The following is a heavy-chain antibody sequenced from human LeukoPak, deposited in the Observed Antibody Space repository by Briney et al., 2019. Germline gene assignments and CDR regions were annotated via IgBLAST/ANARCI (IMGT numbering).Heavy chain of an antibody. Sequence: SQTLSLTCTVSGGSISSGDYYWSWIRQPPGKGLEWIGYIYYSGSTYYNPSLKSRVTISVDTSKNQFSLKLSSVTAADTAVYYCARGVQLLWFGELLPYFDYWGQRTLVTVSS. CDR3: ARGVQLLWFGELLPYFDY. V-gene: IGHV4-30-4*01. D-gene: IGHD3-10*01. CDR1: GGSISSGDYY. J-gene: IGHJ4*02. CDR2: IYYSGST.